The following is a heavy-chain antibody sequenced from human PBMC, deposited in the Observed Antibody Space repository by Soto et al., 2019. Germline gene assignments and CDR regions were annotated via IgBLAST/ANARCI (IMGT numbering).Heavy chain of an antibody. Sequence: EVQLLESGGGLVQPGGSLRLSCAASGFTFSSYAMSWVLQAPGKGLEWVSAISGSGGSTYYADSVKGRCTISRDNSKNTLYLQMNSLRAEDTAVYYCAKDSVATIAACLSAPYAFDIWGQGTMVTVSS. D-gene: IGHD6-6*01. CDR1: GFTFSSYA. CDR2: ISGSGGST. CDR3: AKDSVATIAACLSAPYAFDI. J-gene: IGHJ3*02. V-gene: IGHV3-23*01.